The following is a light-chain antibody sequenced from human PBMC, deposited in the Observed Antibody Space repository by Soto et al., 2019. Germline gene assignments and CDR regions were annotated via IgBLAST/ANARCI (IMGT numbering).Light chain of an antibody. V-gene: IGKV3-15*01. CDR1: QSINSE. CDR3: QQGHNWPLT. J-gene: IGKJ2*01. Sequence: DIVMTQSPATLSLSPGERAALSCRASQSINSELAWYQQKPGQPPRLLIYGASTRATGVPARFTGSESGSEFTLTISGLQSEDVAVYYCQQGHNWPLTFGQGTRLEI. CDR2: GAS.